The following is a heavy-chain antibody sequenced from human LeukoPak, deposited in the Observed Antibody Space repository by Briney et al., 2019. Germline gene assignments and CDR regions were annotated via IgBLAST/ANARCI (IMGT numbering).Heavy chain of an antibody. CDR3: ARMPSRGYDAFYI. CDR1: GFTFSTYS. V-gene: IGHV3-21*01. CDR2: ISSSGTYI. D-gene: IGHD2-2*01. Sequence: GGSLRLSCAGSGFTFSTYSMNWVRQAPGKGLEWVSSISSSGTYIYYADSMQGRFTISRDDAKNSVYLQMNSLRAEDTALYYWARMPSRGYDAFYIWGQGTMVTVSS. J-gene: IGHJ3*02.